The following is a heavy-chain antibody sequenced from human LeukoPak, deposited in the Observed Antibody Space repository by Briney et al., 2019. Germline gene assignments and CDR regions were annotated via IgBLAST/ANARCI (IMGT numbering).Heavy chain of an antibody. CDR1: GFTFNDLA. V-gene: IGHV3-23*01. CDR3: ARNLGPFDV. CDR2: IADAGT. J-gene: IGHJ3*01. D-gene: IGHD3-16*01. Sequence: GGSLRLSCAASGFTFNDLAMTWVRQAPGKGLEWVSTIADAGTYYADSVKGRFIISRDNSKNMLYLQLNILRADDTAMYYCARNLGPFDVRGQGTMVTVSS.